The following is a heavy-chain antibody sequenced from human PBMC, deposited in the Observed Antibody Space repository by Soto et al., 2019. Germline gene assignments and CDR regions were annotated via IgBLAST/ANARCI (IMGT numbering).Heavy chain of an antibody. CDR3: ARSYTGSKLDY. V-gene: IGHV4-34*01. J-gene: IGHJ4*02. CDR1: XGSFTGSY. D-gene: IGHD2-8*02. Sequence: SETLSLTCVVSXGSFTGSYWSWIRQPPGKGLEWLGEINHSGSTNYKSSLRSRLTISADTSKNQFSLKLSSVTAADTAVYYCARSYTGSKLDYWGQGTPVTVSS. CDR2: INHSGST.